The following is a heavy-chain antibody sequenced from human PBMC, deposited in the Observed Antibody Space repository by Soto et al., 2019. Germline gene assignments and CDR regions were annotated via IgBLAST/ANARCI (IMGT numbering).Heavy chain of an antibody. CDR1: GFTFSSYA. CDR2: ISGSGGST. J-gene: IGHJ4*02. Sequence: GGSLRLSCAASGFTFSSYAMSWVRQAPGKGLEWVSAISGSGGSTYYADSVKGRFTISRDNSKNTLYLQMNSLRAEDTAVYYCAKDLANYDFWSGSPGGYDYWGQGTLVTVSS. D-gene: IGHD3-3*01. V-gene: IGHV3-23*01. CDR3: AKDLANYDFWSGSPGGYDY.